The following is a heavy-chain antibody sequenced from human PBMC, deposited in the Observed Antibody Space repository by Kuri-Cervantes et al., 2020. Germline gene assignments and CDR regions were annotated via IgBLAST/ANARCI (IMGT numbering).Heavy chain of an antibody. CDR3: ARETKNYYDSSGHYFH. Sequence: GESLKISCAASGFTFSSYSMNWVRQAPGKGLEWVSSISSSSSYIYYADSVKGRFTISRDNAKNSLYLQMNSLRAEDTAVYYCARETKNYYDSSGHYFHWGQGTLVTVSS. V-gene: IGHV3-21*01. J-gene: IGHJ4*02. D-gene: IGHD3-22*01. CDR1: GFTFSSYS. CDR2: ISSSSSYI.